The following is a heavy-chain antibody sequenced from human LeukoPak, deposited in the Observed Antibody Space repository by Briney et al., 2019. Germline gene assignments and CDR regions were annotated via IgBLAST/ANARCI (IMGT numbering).Heavy chain of an antibody. CDR1: GFTFSSYS. V-gene: IGHV3-21*01. D-gene: IGHD3-3*01. J-gene: IGHJ4*02. Sequence: PGGSLRLSCAASGFTFSSYSMNWVRQAPGKGLEWVSSISSSSSYIYYADSVKGRFTISRDNAKSSLYLQMNSLRAEDTAVYYCARDASTYYDFWSGYGVDYWGQGTLVTVSS. CDR3: ARDASTYYDFWSGYGVDY. CDR2: ISSSSSYI.